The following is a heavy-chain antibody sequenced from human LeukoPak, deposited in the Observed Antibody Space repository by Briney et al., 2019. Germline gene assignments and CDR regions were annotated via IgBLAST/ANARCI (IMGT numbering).Heavy chain of an antibody. CDR3: NYTLLPLGTLDV. J-gene: IGHJ3*01. CDR2: IRSNAFGGTT. CDR1: GFNFGDNA. V-gene: IGHV3-49*04. Sequence: GGSLRLSCTASGFNFGDNAMSWVRQTPGKGLEWLGLIRSNAFGGTTEYAASLRGGFSTSRDDSKSTAYLQMNSLKTEDTAVYFCNYTLLPLGTLDVWGQGTMVIVSS. D-gene: IGHD3-10*01.